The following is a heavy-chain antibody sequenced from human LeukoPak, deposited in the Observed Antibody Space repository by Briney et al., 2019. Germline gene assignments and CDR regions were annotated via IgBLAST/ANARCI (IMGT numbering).Heavy chain of an antibody. Sequence: SETLSLTCTVSGGSISSSSYYWGWIRQPPGKGLEWIGSIYYSGSTYYNPSLKSRVTISVDTSKNRFSLKLSSVTAADTAVYYCARVVLSWPIRFLEWPHAFDIWGQGTMVTVSS. D-gene: IGHD3-3*01. CDR1: GGSISSSSYY. CDR3: ARVVLSWPIRFLEWPHAFDI. V-gene: IGHV4-39*07. J-gene: IGHJ3*02. CDR2: IYYSGST.